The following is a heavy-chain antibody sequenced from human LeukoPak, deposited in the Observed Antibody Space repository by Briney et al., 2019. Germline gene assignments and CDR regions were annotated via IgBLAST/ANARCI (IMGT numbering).Heavy chain of an antibody. CDR2: ITSSSSYI. V-gene: IGHV3-21*01. Sequence: PGGSLRLSCAASGFTFSSYSMNWVRQAPGKGLEWVSFITSSSSYIFYTDSVKGRFTISRDNAKNSLYLQMNSLRAEDTAVYYCARVGVTDQYYFDSWGQGTLVTVSS. CDR3: ARVGVTDQYYFDS. CDR1: GFTFSSYS. J-gene: IGHJ4*02. D-gene: IGHD3-10*01.